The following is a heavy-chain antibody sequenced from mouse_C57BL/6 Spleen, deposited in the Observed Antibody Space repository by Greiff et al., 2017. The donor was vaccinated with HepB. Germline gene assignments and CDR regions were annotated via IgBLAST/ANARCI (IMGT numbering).Heavy chain of an antibody. CDR2: INPSNGGT. Sequence: QVQLKQSGTELVKPGASVKLSCKASGYTFTSYWMHWVKQRPGQGLEWIGNINPSNGGTNYNEKFKSKATLTVDKSSSTAYMQLSSLTSEDSAVYYCARGENIYSNPPFDYWGQGTTLTVSS. CDR3: ARGENIYSNPPFDY. V-gene: IGHV1-53*01. CDR1: GYTFTSYW. D-gene: IGHD2-5*01. J-gene: IGHJ2*01.